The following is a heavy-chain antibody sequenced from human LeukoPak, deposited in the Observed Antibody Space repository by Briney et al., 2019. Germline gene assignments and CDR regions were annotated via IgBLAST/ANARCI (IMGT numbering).Heavy chain of an antibody. CDR3: ARGAYRYDFLFDH. CDR2: ISAYNGNT. D-gene: IGHD5-18*01. Sequence: ASVKVSCKAAGYTFTSYGISWVRRAPGQGLEWMGWISAYNGNTDYAQKLQGRVTMTTDTSTSTAYMELRSLRSDDTAVYYCARGAYRYDFLFDHWGQGTLVTVSS. J-gene: IGHJ4*02. V-gene: IGHV1-18*01. CDR1: GYTFTSYG.